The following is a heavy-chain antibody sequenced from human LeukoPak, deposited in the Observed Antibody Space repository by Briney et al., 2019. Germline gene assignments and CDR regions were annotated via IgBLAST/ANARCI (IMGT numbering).Heavy chain of an antibody. CDR2: INPSGSST. CDR1: GYTFTTYY. J-gene: IGHJ5*02. D-gene: IGHD3-22*01. V-gene: IGHV1-46*01. CDR3: ARGPPGRVYDSSKKGLFDP. Sequence: GASVKVSCKASGYTFTTYYMHWVRRAPGQGLEWMGIINPSGSSTTYAQKFQGRVTMTRDTSTSTVYMELSSLRSEDTATYYCARGPPGRVYDSSKKGLFDPWGQGTLVTVSS.